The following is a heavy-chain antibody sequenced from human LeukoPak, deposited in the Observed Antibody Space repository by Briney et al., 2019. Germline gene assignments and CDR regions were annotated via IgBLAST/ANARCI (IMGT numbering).Heavy chain of an antibody. CDR3: ARDQIAVGGSFDY. CDR2: ISTYNGNT. V-gene: IGHV1-18*01. CDR1: GYTFTSYG. D-gene: IGHD6-19*01. Sequence: ASVKVSCKASGYTFTSYGFSWVRQAPGQGLEWMGWISTYNGNTNSAQELQGRLTITTDTSTSTAYMDLRSLRSDDTAVCYCARDQIAVGGSFDYWGQGTLVTVSS. J-gene: IGHJ4*02.